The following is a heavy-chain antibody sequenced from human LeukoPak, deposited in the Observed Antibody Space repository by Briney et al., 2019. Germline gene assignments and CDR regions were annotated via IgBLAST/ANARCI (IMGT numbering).Heavy chain of an antibody. D-gene: IGHD3-10*01. J-gene: IGHJ4*02. CDR3: ARGRNVLLWFGELSHRNQDFDY. Sequence: SETLSLTCAVYGGSFSGYYWSWIRQPPGKGLEWIGEINHSGSTNYNPSLKSRVTISVDTSKNQFSLKLSSVTAADTAVYYCARGRNVLLWFGELSHRNQDFDYWGQGTLVTVSS. CDR2: INHSGST. V-gene: IGHV4-34*01. CDR1: GGSFSGYY.